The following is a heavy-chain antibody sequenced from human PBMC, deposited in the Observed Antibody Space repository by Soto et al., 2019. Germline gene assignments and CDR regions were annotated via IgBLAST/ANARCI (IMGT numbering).Heavy chain of an antibody. CDR3: AREGHSNSPPSLLFYYYGMDV. J-gene: IGHJ6*02. CDR1: GYTFTGYY. CDR2: INPNSGGT. Sequence: QVQLVQSGAEVKKPGASVKVSCKASGYTFTGYYMHWVRQAPGQGLEWMGWINPNSGGTNYAQKGQGWVTMTRDTSISTAYMELSRLRSDDTAVYYCAREGHSNSPPSLLFYYYGMDVWGQGTTVTVSS. V-gene: IGHV1-2*04. D-gene: IGHD4-4*01.